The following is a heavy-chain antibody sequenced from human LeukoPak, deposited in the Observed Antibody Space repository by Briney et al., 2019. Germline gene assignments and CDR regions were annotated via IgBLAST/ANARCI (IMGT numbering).Heavy chain of an antibody. D-gene: IGHD4-23*01. CDR3: ARQTTVAYYFGY. J-gene: IGHJ4*02. CDR1: GGSISSYH. CDR2: IYYSGST. Sequence: SETLSLTCTVSGGSISSYHWSWIRQPPGKGLEWIGYIYYSGSTNYNPSLKSRVTISVDTSKNQFSLKLSSVTAADTAVYYCARQTTVAYYFGYWGQGTLVTVSS. V-gene: IGHV4-59*01.